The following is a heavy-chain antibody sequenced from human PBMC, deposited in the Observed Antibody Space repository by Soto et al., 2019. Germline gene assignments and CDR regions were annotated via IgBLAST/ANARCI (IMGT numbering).Heavy chain of an antibody. D-gene: IGHD2-2*01. Sequence: GASVKVSCKASGYTFTGYYMHWVRQAPGQGLEWMGWINPNSGGTNYAQKFQGWVTMTRDTSISTAYMELSSLRSEDTAVYYCARAFSGRFSTLDYWGQGTLVTVSS. CDR1: GYTFTGYY. CDR3: ARAFSGRFSTLDY. V-gene: IGHV1-2*04. CDR2: INPNSGGT. J-gene: IGHJ4*02.